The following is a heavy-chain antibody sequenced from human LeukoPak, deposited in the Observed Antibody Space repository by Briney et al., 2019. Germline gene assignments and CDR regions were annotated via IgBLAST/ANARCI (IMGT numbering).Heavy chain of an antibody. J-gene: IGHJ4*02. CDR1: GFTFSSYG. CDR2: IRYDGSNK. V-gene: IGHV3-30*02. D-gene: IGHD3-10*01. Sequence: PGGSLRLSCAASGFTFSSYGMHWVRQAPGKGLEWVAFIRYDGSNKYYADSVKGRFTISRDNSKNTLYLQMNSLRAEDTAVYYCAKPPLVRGVIPTYYFDYWGQGTLVTVSS. CDR3: AKPPLVRGVIPTYYFDY.